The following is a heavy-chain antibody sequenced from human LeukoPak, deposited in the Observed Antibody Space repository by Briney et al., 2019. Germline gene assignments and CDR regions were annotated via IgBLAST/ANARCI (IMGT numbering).Heavy chain of an antibody. CDR3: VGRKSTTPNWFDP. V-gene: IGHV4-39*01. CDR2: IYYSGVT. Sequence: SETLSLTCTVSGGSINSASYYWGWIRQSPGKGLEWIGAIYYSGVTFYNPSLKSRVTFSVDTSKNQFSLKLTSVTAADTSIYYCVGRKSTTPNWFDPWGQGTLVTVSS. J-gene: IGHJ5*02. D-gene: IGHD1-1*01. CDR1: GGSINSASYY.